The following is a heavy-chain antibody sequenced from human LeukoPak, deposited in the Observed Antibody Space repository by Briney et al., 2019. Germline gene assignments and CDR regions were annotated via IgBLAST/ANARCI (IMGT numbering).Heavy chain of an antibody. V-gene: IGHV4-61*02. Sequence: PSETLSLTCTVSGGSISSGSYYWSWIRQPAGKGLEWIGRIYTSGSTNYNPSLKSRVTISVDTSKSQFSLKLSSVTAADTAVYYCARLRRSRLAEFDYWGQGTLVTVSS. CDR2: IYTSGST. D-gene: IGHD3-3*02. CDR3: ARLRRSRLAEFDY. J-gene: IGHJ4*02. CDR1: GGSISSGSYY.